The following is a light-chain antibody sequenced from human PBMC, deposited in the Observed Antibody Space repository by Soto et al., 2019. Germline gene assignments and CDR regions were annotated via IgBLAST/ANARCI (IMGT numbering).Light chain of an antibody. CDR2: AVS. Sequence: EIVLTQSPGTLTLSQGESAALSCRASQTIRNNYLVWYRQKPGQAPRLLTYAVSSRAAGIPDRFSGSGSGTDVALTIARREPEDSAVYYCQQHSNSPWTFGQGTRVEL. CDR1: QTIRNNY. J-gene: IGKJ1*01. V-gene: IGKV3-20*01. CDR3: QQHSNSPWT.